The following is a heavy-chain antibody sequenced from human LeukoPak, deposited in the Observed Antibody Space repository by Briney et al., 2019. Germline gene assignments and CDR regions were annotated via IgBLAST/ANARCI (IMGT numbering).Heavy chain of an antibody. D-gene: IGHD3-22*01. CDR1: GGSVSSSGYY. Sequence: SETLSLTCTVSGGSVSSSGYYWGWIRQTPGKGLEWIGSIYYYGSTYYNPSLKSRVTISVDTSKNQFSLKLSSVTAADTAVYYCARKMRPHYSDGSAYDFWGQGTRVTVSS. CDR2: IYYYGST. CDR3: ARKMRPHYSDGSAYDF. V-gene: IGHV4-39*01. J-gene: IGHJ4*02.